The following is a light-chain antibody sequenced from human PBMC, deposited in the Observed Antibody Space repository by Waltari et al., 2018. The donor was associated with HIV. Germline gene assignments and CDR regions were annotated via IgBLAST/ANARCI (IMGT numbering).Light chain of an antibody. CDR1: RGISND. CDR2: AAS. J-gene: IGKJ2*01. Sequence: DIQMTQSPSSLSASVGGRVTITCRASRGISNDVNWYQQRPGKAPGLLIYAASSLQSGVPSRFSGSGSGTDFTLTITSLQPEDFATYYCQQTYNTPYTFGQGTKLDIK. CDR3: QQTYNTPYT. V-gene: IGKV1-39*01.